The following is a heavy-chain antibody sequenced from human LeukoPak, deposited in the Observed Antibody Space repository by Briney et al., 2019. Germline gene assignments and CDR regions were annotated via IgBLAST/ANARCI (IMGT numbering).Heavy chain of an antibody. CDR1: GYSICTVYY. Sequence: SETLSLTSAVSGYSICTVYYWGWIPQPPRKGLGWIGSIFHSGSTSSNPPLTSRVTTSESTSKNQFSLTLSAVTAADTAVYYCARPQGASAMVACDIWGQGTMVTVSS. V-gene: IGHV4-38-2*01. CDR2: IFHSGST. J-gene: IGHJ3*02. D-gene: IGHD5-18*01. CDR3: ARPQGASAMVACDI.